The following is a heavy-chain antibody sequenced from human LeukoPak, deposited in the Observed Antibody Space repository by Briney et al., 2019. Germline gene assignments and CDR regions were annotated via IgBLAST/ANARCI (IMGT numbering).Heavy chain of an antibody. V-gene: IGHV4-59*01. Sequence: NPSETLSLTCTVSGGSISNYYWSWIRQPPGKGLEWIGYVYYSGSTTYNPSLKSRVTISVDTSKNQFSLKLSSVTAADTAVYYCARDGYNSFDSWGLGTLVTVSS. CDR1: GGSISNYY. CDR2: VYYSGST. CDR3: ARDGYNSFDS. D-gene: IGHD5-24*01. J-gene: IGHJ4*02.